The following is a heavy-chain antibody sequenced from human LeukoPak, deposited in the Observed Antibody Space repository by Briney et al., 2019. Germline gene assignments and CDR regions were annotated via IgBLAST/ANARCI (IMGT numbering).Heavy chain of an antibody. Sequence: GGSLRLSCAASGFTFSTYSMNWVRQAPGKGLEWLSYISGGSTIYYADSVKGRFTISRDNAKSSLYLQMNSLRDEDTAVYYCATSGSYRFDYWGQGTLVTVST. V-gene: IGHV3-48*02. CDR1: GFTFSTYS. CDR2: ISGGSTI. J-gene: IGHJ4*02. CDR3: ATSGSYRFDY. D-gene: IGHD1-26*01.